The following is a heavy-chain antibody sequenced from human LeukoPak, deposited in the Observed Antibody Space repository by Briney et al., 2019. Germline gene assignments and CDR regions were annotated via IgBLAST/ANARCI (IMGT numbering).Heavy chain of an antibody. D-gene: IGHD2-15*01. Sequence: SETLSLTCTVSGGSISSGGYYWSWIRQHPGKGLEWIGYIYYSGSTYYNPSLKSRVTISVDTSKNQFSLKLSSVTAADTAVYYCARAPCSGGSCQYWYFDLWGRGTLVTVSS. J-gene: IGHJ2*01. CDR2: IYYSGST. CDR1: GGSISSGGYY. V-gene: IGHV4-31*03. CDR3: ARAPCSGGSCQYWYFDL.